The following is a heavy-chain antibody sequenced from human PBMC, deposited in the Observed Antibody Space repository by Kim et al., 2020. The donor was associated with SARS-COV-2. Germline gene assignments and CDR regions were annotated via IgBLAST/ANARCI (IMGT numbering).Heavy chain of an antibody. CDR1: GFTFSSYS. Sequence: GGSLRLSCAASGFTFSSYSMNWVRQAPGKGLEWVSYISSSSRTIYYADSVKGRFTISRDNAKNSLYLQMNSLRAEDTAVYYCAVAGFPDYWGQGTLVTVSS. V-gene: IGHV3-48*04. J-gene: IGHJ4*02. CDR2: ISSSSRTI. CDR3: AVAGFPDY. D-gene: IGHD5-12*01.